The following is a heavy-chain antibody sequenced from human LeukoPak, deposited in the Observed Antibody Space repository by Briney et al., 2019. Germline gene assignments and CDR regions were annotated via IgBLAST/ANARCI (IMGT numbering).Heavy chain of an antibody. J-gene: IGHJ6*02. V-gene: IGHV3-21*01. Sequence: GGSLRLSCAASGFTFSCYSMNWVRQAPGKGLEGVSSISSSSSYIYYADSVKGRFTISRDNAKNSLYLQMNSLRAEDTAVYYCARDLVALLSSGMDVWGQGTTVTVSS. CDR2: ISSSSSYI. CDR3: ARDLVALLSSGMDV. CDR1: GFTFSCYS. D-gene: IGHD5-12*01.